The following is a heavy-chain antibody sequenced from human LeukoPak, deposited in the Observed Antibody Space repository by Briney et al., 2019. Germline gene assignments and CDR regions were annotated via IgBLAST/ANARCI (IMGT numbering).Heavy chain of an antibody. CDR1: GGSFSGCY. V-gene: IGHV4-34*01. CDR3: ARVYGFWSGYYYYYYCGMDV. J-gene: IGHJ6*02. D-gene: IGHD3-3*01. CDR2: INHSGST. Sequence: SETLSLTCAVYGGSFSGCYWSWIRQPPGKGLEWIGEINHSGSTNYNPSLKSRVTISVDTSKNQFSLKLSSVTAADTAVYYCARVYGFWSGYYYYYYCGMDVWGQGTTVTVSS.